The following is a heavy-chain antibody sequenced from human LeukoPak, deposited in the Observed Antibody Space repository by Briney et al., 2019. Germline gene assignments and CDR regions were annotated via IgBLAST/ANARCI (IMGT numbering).Heavy chain of an antibody. CDR2: INPNSGGT. CDR3: AGGSSYTSSWHEDY. J-gene: IGHJ4*02. V-gene: IGHV1-2*02. D-gene: IGHD6-13*01. CDR1: GYTFTGYY. Sequence: ASVKVSCKASGYTFTGYYMHWVRQAPGQGLEWMGWINPNSGGTNYAQKFQGRVTMTEDTSTATAYMELSDLTSDDTAVYYCAGGSSYTSSWHEDYWGQGTLVTVSS.